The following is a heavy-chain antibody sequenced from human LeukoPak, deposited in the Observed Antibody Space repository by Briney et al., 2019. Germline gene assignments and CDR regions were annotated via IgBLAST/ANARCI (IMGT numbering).Heavy chain of an antibody. J-gene: IGHJ3*02. CDR2: INAGNGNT. V-gene: IGHV1-3*01. D-gene: IGHD2-2*01. CDR1: GYTFTTYA. CDR3: ASRREYYSTTSCSATFDI. Sequence: VASVKVSCKASGYTFTTYAMHWVRQAPGQRLEWMGWINAGNGNTKYSQKFQGRVTITRDTSASTAYMELSSLRSEDTAVYYCASRREYYSTTSCSATFDIWGQGTMVTVSS.